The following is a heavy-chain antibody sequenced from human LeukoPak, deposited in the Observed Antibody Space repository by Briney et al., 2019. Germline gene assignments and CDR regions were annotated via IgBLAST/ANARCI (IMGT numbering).Heavy chain of an antibody. V-gene: IGHV3-21*01. Sequence: PGGSLRLSCAASGFTFSSYSMNWVRQAPGKGLEWVSSISSSSSYIYYADSVKGRFTISRDNAKNSLYLQMNSLRAEDTAVYYCARGFEVSGDLGYWGQGTLVTVSS. D-gene: IGHD7-27*01. J-gene: IGHJ4*02. CDR3: ARGFEVSGDLGY. CDR1: GFTFSSYS. CDR2: ISSSSSYI.